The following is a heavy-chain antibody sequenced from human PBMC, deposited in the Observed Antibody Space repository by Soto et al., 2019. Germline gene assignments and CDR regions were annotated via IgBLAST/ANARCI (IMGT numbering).Heavy chain of an antibody. V-gene: IGHV4-59*02. Sequence: PSETRSLTCTISGGSVSVYYWSWIRQSTGQGLEWIGYIYASGSPYYNPSLRSRVTIPADTSKNQISLTLTSPTAADTDVYYCARGVGSSPPQYWGRGTLVTVSS. CDR3: ARGVGSSPPQY. CDR2: IYASGSP. D-gene: IGHD1-26*01. J-gene: IGHJ4*02. CDR1: GGSVSVYY.